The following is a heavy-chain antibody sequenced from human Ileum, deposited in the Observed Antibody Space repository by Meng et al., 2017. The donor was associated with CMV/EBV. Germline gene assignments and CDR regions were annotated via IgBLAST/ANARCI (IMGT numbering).Heavy chain of an antibody. Sequence: SNAWMSWVRQAPGKGLEWVGRIKSKTDAGTTDYAEPVKGRFTISRDDSKNTLYLQMNSMKTEDTAVYYCTTEYYDIWSGYYGGYDYWGQGTLVTVSS. J-gene: IGHJ4*02. V-gene: IGHV3-15*01. D-gene: IGHD3-3*01. CDR1: SNAW. CDR2: IKSKTDAGTT. CDR3: TTEYYDIWSGYYGGYDY.